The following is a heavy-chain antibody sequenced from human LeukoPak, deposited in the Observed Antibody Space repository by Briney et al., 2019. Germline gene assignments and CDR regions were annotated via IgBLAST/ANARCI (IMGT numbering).Heavy chain of an antibody. CDR2: TYYRGSS. CDR3: ARFAYCGGHCWYYFDY. CDR1: GVSISGYY. D-gene: IGHD2-21*01. V-gene: IGHV4-59*01. J-gene: IGHJ4*02. Sequence: SETLSLTCVVSGVSISGYYWTWIRQPPGKGLEWIGYTYYRGSSSFNPSLRSRVTISVDMSKNQVSLKLTSVTAADTAVYYCARFAYCGGHCWYYFDYWGQGSLVTVSS.